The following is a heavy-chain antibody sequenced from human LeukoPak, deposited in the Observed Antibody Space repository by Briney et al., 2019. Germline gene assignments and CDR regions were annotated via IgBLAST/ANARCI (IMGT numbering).Heavy chain of an antibody. V-gene: IGHV1-69*13. CDR2: IIPIFGTA. D-gene: IGHD1-26*01. CDR1: GGTFSSYA. CDR3: ARDARLVGATPDDAFDI. Sequence: SVKVSCKASGGTFSSYAISWVRQAPGQGLEWMGGIIPIFGTANYAQKFQGRVTITADESTSTAYMELSSLRSEDAAVYYCARDARLVGATPDDAFDIWGQGTMVTVSS. J-gene: IGHJ3*02.